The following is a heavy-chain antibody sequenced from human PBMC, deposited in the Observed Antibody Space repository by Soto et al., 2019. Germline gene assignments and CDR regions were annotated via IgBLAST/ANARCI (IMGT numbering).Heavy chain of an antibody. CDR1: GFTFSSYG. V-gene: IGHV3-33*06. CDR2: IWYDGSNK. J-gene: IGHJ4*02. Sequence: QVQLVESGGGVVQPGRSLRLSCAASGFTFSSYGMHWVRQAPGKGLEWVAVIWYDGSNKYYADSVKGRFTISRDNSKNTLYLQMNSLRAEDTAVYYCAKDLGWLINRHAHDYWGQGTLVTVSS. CDR3: AKDLGWLINRHAHDY. D-gene: IGHD3-22*01.